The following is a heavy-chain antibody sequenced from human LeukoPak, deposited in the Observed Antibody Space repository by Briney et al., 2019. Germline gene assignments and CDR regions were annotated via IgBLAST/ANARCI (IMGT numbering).Heavy chain of an antibody. CDR1: GGSISSYY. CDR2: IYYSGST. D-gene: IGHD3-22*01. J-gene: IGHJ4*02. CDR3: ARGPGRPHYYDSSGLGY. V-gene: IGHV4-59*12. Sequence: SETLSLTCTVSGGSISSYYWSWIRQPPGKGLEWIGYIYYSGSTNYNPSLKSRVTISVDTSKNQFSLKLSSVTAADTAVYYCARGPGRPHYYDSSGLGYWGQGTLVTVSS.